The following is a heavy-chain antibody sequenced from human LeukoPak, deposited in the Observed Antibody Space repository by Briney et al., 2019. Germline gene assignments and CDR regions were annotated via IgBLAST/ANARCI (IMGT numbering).Heavy chain of an antibody. Sequence: SETLSLTCTVSGGSMSDYYWSWIPQPPGKGQEWICCIHYSGSTYYNPSLKSRVTMSVDTSKKQFSLKLRSVTAADTAVYYCARFASTGPFDYWGQGTLVTVSS. D-gene: IGHD2-8*02. CDR1: GGSMSDYY. V-gene: IGHV4-59*01. CDR3: ARFASTGPFDY. CDR2: IHYSGST. J-gene: IGHJ4*02.